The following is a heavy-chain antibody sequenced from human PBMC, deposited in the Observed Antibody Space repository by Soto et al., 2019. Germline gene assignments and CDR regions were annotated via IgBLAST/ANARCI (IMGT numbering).Heavy chain of an antibody. D-gene: IGHD5-12*01. J-gene: IGHJ6*03. CDR2: ISGAGGST. CDR1: GFTFINYA. Sequence: GGSLRLSCAASGFTFINYAMSWVRQAPGKGLEWVSSISGAGGSTYYADSVKGRFTISRDNSENTLYLQVNSLRADDTAVYYCAKGSGYDYTYYYHCYMDVWGKGTTVTVSS. CDR3: AKGSGYDYTYYYHCYMDV. V-gene: IGHV3-23*01.